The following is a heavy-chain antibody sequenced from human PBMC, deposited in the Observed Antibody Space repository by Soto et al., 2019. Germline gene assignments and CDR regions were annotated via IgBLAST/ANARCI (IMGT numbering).Heavy chain of an antibody. Sequence: QVQLQESGPGLVKPSETLSLTCTVSGGSISSYYWSWIRQPPGKGLEWIGYIYYSGSTNYNPSLKSRVTISVDTSKSQFSLKLSSVTAADTAVYYCARGTYDSSGYSYFDYWGQGTLVTVSS. CDR1: GGSISSYY. J-gene: IGHJ4*02. CDR2: IYYSGST. D-gene: IGHD3-22*01. V-gene: IGHV4-59*01. CDR3: ARGTYDSSGYSYFDY.